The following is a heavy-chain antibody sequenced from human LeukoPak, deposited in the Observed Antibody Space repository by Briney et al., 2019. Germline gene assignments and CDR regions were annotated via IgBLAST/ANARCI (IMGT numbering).Heavy chain of an antibody. CDR3: ARDPPTDSNWYPDY. J-gene: IGHJ4*02. D-gene: IGHD6-13*01. CDR2: INQDASHK. V-gene: IGHV3-7*01. Sequence: GGSLRLSCAASGFTFSRYAMSWVRQAPGKGLEWVANINQDASHKNHVESVKGRFTISRDNANNLLFLQMNDLRAEDTAIYYCARDPPTDSNWYPDYWGQGTLVTVSS. CDR1: GFTFSRYA.